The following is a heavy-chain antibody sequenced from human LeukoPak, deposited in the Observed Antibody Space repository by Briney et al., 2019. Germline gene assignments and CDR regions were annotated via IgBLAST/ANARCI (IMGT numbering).Heavy chain of an antibody. CDR1: GFTFSSYS. CDR2: ISSSSSKI. J-gene: IGHJ4*02. Sequence: PGGSLRLSCAASGFTFSSYSMNWVRQAPGKGLEWVSSISSSSSKIYYADLVKGRVTISRNNAKNTLYLQMNSLRAEDTAVYYCARVEWELDFDYWGQGTLVTVSS. CDR3: ARVEWELDFDY. D-gene: IGHD1-26*01. V-gene: IGHV3-21*01.